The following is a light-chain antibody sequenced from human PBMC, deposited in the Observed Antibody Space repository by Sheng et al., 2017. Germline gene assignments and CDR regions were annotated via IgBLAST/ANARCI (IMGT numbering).Light chain of an antibody. CDR1: QSLLNSNGYNY. CDR2: LSS. Sequence: DIVMTQSPLSLSVTPGEPASISCRSSQSLLNSNGYNYLDWYLQKPGQSPQVLISLSSNRASGVPDRFSGSGSGTDFTLTITDLQPEDFATYFCQQSYTTPYTFGQGTKLEIK. V-gene: IGKV2-28*01. J-gene: IGKJ2*01. CDR3: QQSYTTPYT.